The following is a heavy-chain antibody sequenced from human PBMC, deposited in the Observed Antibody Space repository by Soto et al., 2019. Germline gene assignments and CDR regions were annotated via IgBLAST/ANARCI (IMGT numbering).Heavy chain of an antibody. CDR2: IYATGTT. Sequence: LSLTCTVSGASISGFYWSWIRKSAGKGLEWIGRIYATGTTDYNPSLKNRVMMSVDTSKKQFSLKLRSVTAADTAVYYCVRDGTKTLRDWFDPWGQGISVTVSS. J-gene: IGHJ5*02. D-gene: IGHD1-1*01. CDR3: VRDGTKTLRDWFDP. V-gene: IGHV4-4*07. CDR1: GASISGFY.